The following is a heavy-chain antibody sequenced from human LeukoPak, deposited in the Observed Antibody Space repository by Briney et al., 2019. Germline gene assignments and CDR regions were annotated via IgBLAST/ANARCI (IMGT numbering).Heavy chain of an antibody. CDR1: GFTFSNYA. D-gene: IGHD3-9*01. CDR3: APDQRGSDWSLHD. V-gene: IGHV3-23*01. CDR2: ISDTGVST. J-gene: IGHJ4*02. Sequence: GGSLRLSCTASGFTFSNYAMNWVRQAPGEGLEWVSLISDTGVSTKYADSVKGRFIISRDNSRDTLYLQMNSLRAEDTAIYYCAPDQRGSDWSLHDWRQGTLVTVSS.